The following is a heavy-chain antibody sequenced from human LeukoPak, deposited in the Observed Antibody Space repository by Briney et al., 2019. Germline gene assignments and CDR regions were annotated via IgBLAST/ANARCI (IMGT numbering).Heavy chain of an antibody. D-gene: IGHD6-13*01. J-gene: IGHJ4*02. CDR1: GGTFSSYA. V-gene: IGHV1-69*13. CDR2: IIPIFGTA. CDR3: ARDLSGIVAAGTFDY. Sequence: SVKVSCKASGGTFSSYAISWVRRAPGQGLEWMGGIIPIFGTANYAQKFQGRVTITADESTSTAYMELSSLRSEDTAVYYCARDLSGIVAAGTFDYWGQGTLVTVSS.